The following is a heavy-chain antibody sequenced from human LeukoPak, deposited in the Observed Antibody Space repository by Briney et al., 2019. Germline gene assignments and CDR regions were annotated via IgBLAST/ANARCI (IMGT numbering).Heavy chain of an antibody. V-gene: IGHV3-30*02. CDR3: AKDSGWIGP. CDR2: IRYDGSKK. D-gene: IGHD3-10*01. CDR1: GFTFSSYG. J-gene: IGHJ5*02. Sequence: GGSLRLSCAASGFTFSSYGMHWVRQAPGKGLEWVTFIRYDGSKKYYADSVKGRFTISRDNSKNTLYLQMNSLRAEDTAVYYCAKDSGWIGPWGQGTLVTVSS.